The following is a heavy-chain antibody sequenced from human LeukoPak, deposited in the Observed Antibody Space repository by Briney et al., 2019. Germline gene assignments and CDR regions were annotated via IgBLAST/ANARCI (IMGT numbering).Heavy chain of an antibody. V-gene: IGHV1-24*01. J-gene: IGHJ4*02. Sequence: ASVKVSCKASGYTFTSYGISWVRQAPGKGLEWMGGFDPEDGETIYAQKFQGRVTMTEDTSTDTAYMELSSLRSEDTAVYYCATRLILTGFDYWGQGTLVTVSS. D-gene: IGHD3-9*01. CDR2: FDPEDGET. CDR1: GYTFTSYG. CDR3: ATRLILTGFDY.